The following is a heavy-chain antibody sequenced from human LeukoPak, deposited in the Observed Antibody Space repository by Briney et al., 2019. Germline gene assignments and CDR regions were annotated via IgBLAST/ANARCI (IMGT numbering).Heavy chain of an antibody. V-gene: IGHV3-48*03. D-gene: IGHD3-22*01. Sequence: GGSLRLSCATSGFTFSSYEMNWVRQAPGKGLEWVAYITSSSNTIYYADSVKGRFTISRDNGKNSLYLQMNRLRAEDTGVYYCVRSGYYFDYWGQGTLVTVSS. CDR2: ITSSSNTI. J-gene: IGHJ4*02. CDR3: VRSGYYFDY. CDR1: GFTFSSYE.